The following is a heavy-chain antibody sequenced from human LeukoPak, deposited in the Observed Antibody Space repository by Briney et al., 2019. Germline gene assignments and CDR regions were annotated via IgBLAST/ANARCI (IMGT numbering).Heavy chain of an antibody. D-gene: IGHD3-16*01. CDR2: IKEDGSER. J-gene: IGHJ6*02. Sequence: PGGSLRLSCEGSAFIFSGHWMNWVRQTPGKGLEWVASIKEDGSERQYVDSVKGRLTISRDNSKNMLYLQMNSLRVEDTATHYCARDMKLWGTIPVGGDYYYGMDVWGQGTTVTVSS. V-gene: IGHV3-7*01. CDR1: AFIFSGHW. CDR3: ARDMKLWGTIPVGGDYYYGMDV.